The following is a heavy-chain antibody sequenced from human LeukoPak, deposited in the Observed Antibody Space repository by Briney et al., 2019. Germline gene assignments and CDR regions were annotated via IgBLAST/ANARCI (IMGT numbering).Heavy chain of an antibody. CDR2: IYDSGST. J-gene: IGHJ4*02. Sequence: SETLSLTCTVSGGSMSSYYWSWIRQPPGKGLEWIGYIYDSGSTNHNPSLKSRITISVDTSKNQFSLKLSSVTAADTAVYYCARTTVTVSHFDYWGQGTLVTVSS. CDR3: ARTTVTVSHFDY. D-gene: IGHD4-17*01. CDR1: GGSMSSYY. V-gene: IGHV4-59*08.